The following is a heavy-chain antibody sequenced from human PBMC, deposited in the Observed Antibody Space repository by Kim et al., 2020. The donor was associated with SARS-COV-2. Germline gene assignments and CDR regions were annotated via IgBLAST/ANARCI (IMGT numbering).Heavy chain of an antibody. CDR3: AKGFDY. J-gene: IGHJ4*02. V-gene: IGHV4-59*08. Sequence: YYSGDTSYTPPLKSRVPISVDTSKTQFSLRLSSVTAADTAVYYCAKGFDYGGQGTLVTVSS. CDR2: YYSGDT.